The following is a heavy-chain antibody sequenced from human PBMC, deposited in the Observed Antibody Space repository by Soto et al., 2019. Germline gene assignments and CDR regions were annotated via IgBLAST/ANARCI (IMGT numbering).Heavy chain of an antibody. CDR3: ARDVGGWFDP. CDR1: GGSISSYY. D-gene: IGHD2-15*01. CDR2: IYYSGST. V-gene: IGHV4-59*01. J-gene: IGHJ5*02. Sequence: QVQLQESGPGLVKPSETLSLTCTVSGGSISSYYWSWIRQPPGKGLEWIGYIYYSGSTNYNPSLKSRVTISVDTFKNQFSLKLSSVTAADTAVYYCARDVGGWFDPWGQGTLVTVSS.